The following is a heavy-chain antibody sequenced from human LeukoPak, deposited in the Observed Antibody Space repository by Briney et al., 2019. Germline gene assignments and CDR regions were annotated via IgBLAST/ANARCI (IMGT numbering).Heavy chain of an antibody. D-gene: IGHD3-22*01. J-gene: IGHJ4*02. CDR2: TSSGGELT. CDR3: AKDRPNYYHDNGHYYRRGGDC. Sequence: GGSLRLSCAASGFTFSIYAMSWVRQGTGNGLEWVSSTSSGGELTFYADSVKGRFTISRDNSKNTLYLQMNSLRAEDTAVYYCAKDRPNYYHDNGHYYRRGGDCWGQGTLVTVSS. V-gene: IGHV3-23*01. CDR1: GFTFSIYA.